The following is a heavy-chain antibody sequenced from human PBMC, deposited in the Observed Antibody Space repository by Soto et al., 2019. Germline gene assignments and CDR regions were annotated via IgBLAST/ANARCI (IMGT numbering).Heavy chain of an antibody. V-gene: IGHV1-2*04. Sequence: ASVKVSCKASGYTFTGYYMHWVRQAPGQGLEWMGWINPNSGGTNYAQKFQGWVTMTRDTSISTAYMELSRLRSDDTAVYYCARQWNDLDEYFDYWGQGTLVTVSS. J-gene: IGHJ4*02. CDR3: ARQWNDLDEYFDY. D-gene: IGHD1-1*01. CDR2: INPNSGGT. CDR1: GYTFTGYY.